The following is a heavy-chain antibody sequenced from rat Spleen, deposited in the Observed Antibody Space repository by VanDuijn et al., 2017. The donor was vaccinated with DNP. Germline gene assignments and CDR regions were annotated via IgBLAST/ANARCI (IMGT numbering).Heavy chain of an antibody. Sequence: EVQLVESGGGLVQPGRSLKLSCAASGFTFSAFYMAWVRQAPTKGLELVAYISYDGGSTYYGDSVKGRFTISRDNARSTQYLQMDSLRSEDTATYYCARRQAGYYFDYWGQGVMVTVSS. J-gene: IGHJ2*01. CDR1: GFTFSAFY. V-gene: IGHV5-7*01. CDR3: ARRQAGYYFDY. CDR2: ISYDGGST. D-gene: IGHD4-1*01.